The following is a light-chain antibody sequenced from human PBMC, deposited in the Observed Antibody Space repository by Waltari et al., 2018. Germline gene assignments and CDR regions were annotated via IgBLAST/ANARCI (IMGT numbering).Light chain of an antibody. CDR1: RSNLGYNA. Sequence: QSVLTQPPSVSALPRQRGTISCSGSRSNLGYNAVQWYQQFSGEAPKLLIYYTNLLSSGISDRFSASKSGTSASLVITGVQSGDEAQYFCAAWDDNLSTWVFGGGTKLAVL. V-gene: IGLV1-36*01. CDR3: AAWDDNLSTWV. J-gene: IGLJ3*02. CDR2: YTN.